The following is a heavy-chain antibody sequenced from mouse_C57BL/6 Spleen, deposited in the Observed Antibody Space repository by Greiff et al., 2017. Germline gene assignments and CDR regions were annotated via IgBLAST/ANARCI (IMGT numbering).Heavy chain of an antibody. J-gene: IGHJ2*01. Sequence: DVQLQESGGGLVQPGGSMKLSCVASGFTFSNYWMNWVRQSPEKGLEWVAQIRLKSDNYATHYAESVKGRFTISRDDSKSSVYLQMNNLRAEDTGIYYCTVDYDVGYFDYWGQGTTLTVSS. CDR1: GFTFSNYW. CDR3: TVDYDVGYFDY. CDR2: IRLKSDNYAT. V-gene: IGHV6-3*01. D-gene: IGHD2-4*01.